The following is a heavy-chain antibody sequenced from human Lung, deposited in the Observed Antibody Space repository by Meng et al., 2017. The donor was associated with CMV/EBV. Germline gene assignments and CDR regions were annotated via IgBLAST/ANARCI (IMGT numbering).Heavy chain of an antibody. CDR1: TYTFTGYD. J-gene: IGHJ5*02. CDR2: INPNSGDT. CDR3: AREGRRSGYDNWFDP. V-gene: IGHV1-2*02. Sequence: STYTFTGYDMHWVRQAPGQGLEWMGWINPNSGDTNYAQKFQGRVIMTRDTSISTAYMEMSRLTSDDTAVYYCAREGRRSGYDNWFDPWGQGTLVTVSS. D-gene: IGHD3-22*01.